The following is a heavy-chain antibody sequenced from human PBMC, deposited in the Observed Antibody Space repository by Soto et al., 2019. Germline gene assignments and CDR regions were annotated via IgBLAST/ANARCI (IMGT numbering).Heavy chain of an antibody. V-gene: IGHV3-48*01. D-gene: IGHD3-10*01. J-gene: IGHJ4*02. CDR3: ARDSPLLLWFGELSGPDDY. CDR2: ISSTSSTI. CDR1: GFTFSSYN. Sequence: EVQLVESGGGLVQPGGSLRLSCTASGFTFSSYNMNWVRQAPGKGLEWVSYISSTSSTIYYADSVKGRFTISRDNAKKSRDXQMNSRRAEDTAVYYCARDSPLLLWFGELSGPDDYWGQGTLVTVSS.